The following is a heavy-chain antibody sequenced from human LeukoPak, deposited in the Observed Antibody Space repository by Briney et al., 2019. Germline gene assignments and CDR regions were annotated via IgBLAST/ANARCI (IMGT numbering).Heavy chain of an antibody. Sequence: SETLSLTCTVSGGSISSGGYYWSWIRQHPGKGLEWIGYIYYSGSTYYNPSLKSRVTISVETSKNQFSLKLSSVTAADTAVYYCARDQGYSSSWSFDYWGQGTLVTVSS. CDR1: GGSISSGGYY. V-gene: IGHV4-31*03. J-gene: IGHJ4*02. CDR2: IYYSGST. CDR3: ARDQGYSSSWSFDY. D-gene: IGHD6-13*01.